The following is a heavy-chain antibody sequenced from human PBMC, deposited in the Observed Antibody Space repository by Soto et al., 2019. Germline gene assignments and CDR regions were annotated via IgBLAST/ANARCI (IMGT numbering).Heavy chain of an antibody. CDR1: GFSFSGYG. V-gene: IGHV3-33*01. CDR2: IWFDGSNK. D-gene: IGHD3-10*01. CDR3: ARDLAGTMVRGVSLSFDF. Sequence: QVHLVESGGGVVQPGRSLRLSCAASGFSFSGYGMHWVRQAPGKGLEWVSVIWFDGSNKNYADSVKSRFTISRDNSKNTVYLQMNSLGAEDTAVYYCARDLAGTMVRGVSLSFDFWGHGTLVTVSS. J-gene: IGHJ4*01.